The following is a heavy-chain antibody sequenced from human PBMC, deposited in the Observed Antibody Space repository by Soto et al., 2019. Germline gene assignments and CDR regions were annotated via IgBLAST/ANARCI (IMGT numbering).Heavy chain of an antibody. V-gene: IGHV4-59*08. CDR2: IYYAGST. CDR1: GGSLSGYY. CDR3: ARHGSGGRAFDI. J-gene: IGHJ3*02. D-gene: IGHD3-10*01. Sequence: SETLSLTCTVSGGSLSGYYWSWIRQPPGKGLERIGYIYYAGSTNYNPSLKSRVTMSVDTSKNQFSLELTSVTAADTAVYYFARHGSGGRAFDIWGPGTMVTVSS.